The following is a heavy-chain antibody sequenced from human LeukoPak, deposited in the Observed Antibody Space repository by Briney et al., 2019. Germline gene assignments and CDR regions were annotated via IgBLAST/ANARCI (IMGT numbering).Heavy chain of an antibody. CDR3: ARLYTSDIKYDY. CDR1: GGSFSGYC. J-gene: IGHJ4*02. V-gene: IGHV4-34*01. Sequence: SETLSLTCAVYGGSFSGYCWSWIRQPPGKGLEWIGGINHSGSTNYNPSLKSRVTISVDTSKNQFSLKLSSVTAADTAVYYCARLYTSDIKYDYWGQGTLVTVSS. D-gene: IGHD6-6*01. CDR2: INHSGST.